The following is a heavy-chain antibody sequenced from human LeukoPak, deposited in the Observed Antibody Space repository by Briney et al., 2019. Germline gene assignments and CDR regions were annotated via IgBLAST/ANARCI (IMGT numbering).Heavy chain of an antibody. Sequence: SETLSLTCTVSGGSISSSSYYWGWIRQPPGKGLEWIGSIYYSGSTYYNPSLKSRVTISVDTSKYQFSLKLSSVTAADTAVYYCARDIGGYSGYDPFDYWGQGTLVTVSS. J-gene: IGHJ4*02. CDR3: ARDIGGYSGYDPFDY. V-gene: IGHV4-39*07. CDR2: IYYSGST. D-gene: IGHD5-12*01. CDR1: GGSISSSSYY.